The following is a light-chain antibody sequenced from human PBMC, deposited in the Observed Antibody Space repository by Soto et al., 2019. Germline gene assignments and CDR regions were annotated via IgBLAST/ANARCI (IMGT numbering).Light chain of an antibody. CDR2: DVS. CDR1: GTDVGGYNY. V-gene: IGLV2-14*01. CDR3: CSYTTNSTL. J-gene: IGLJ2*01. Sequence: QSALTQPASVSGSPGQSITISCTGTGTDVGGYNYVSWYQQHPGKAPKLMIYDVSNRPSRVSNRLSGSKSGNTASLTISGLQAEDEADYYCCSYTTNSTLFGGGTKLTVL.